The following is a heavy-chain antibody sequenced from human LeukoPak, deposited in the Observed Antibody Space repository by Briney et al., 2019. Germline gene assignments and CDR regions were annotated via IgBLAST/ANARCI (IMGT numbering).Heavy chain of an antibody. CDR3: ARLTRLGGLSLYRAWYYFDY. CDR2: IIPVFGTA. J-gene: IGHJ4*02. V-gene: IGHV1-69*13. CDR1: GGTFSSYA. Sequence: ASVKVSCKASGGTFSSYAISWVRQAPGQGLEWMGGIIPVFGTANYAQKFQGRVTITADESTSTAYMELSSLRSEDTAVYYCARLTRLGGLSLYRAWYYFDYWGQGTLVTVSS. D-gene: IGHD3-16*02.